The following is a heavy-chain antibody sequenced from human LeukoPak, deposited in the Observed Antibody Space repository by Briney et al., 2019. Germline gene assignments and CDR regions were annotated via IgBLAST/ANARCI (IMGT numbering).Heavy chain of an antibody. CDR1: GYSISSGYY. CDR2: THYSGAT. CDR3: ASGYCGGACQLGGVDM. Sequence: PSETLSLTCTVSGYSISSGYYWSWLRQSPGKGLEYIGYTHYSGATNYNPSLKSRVTISLDTSGNQFSLKLSSVTAADTAVYYCASGYCGGACQLGGVDMWGQGTMVTVSS. J-gene: IGHJ3*02. V-gene: IGHV4-61*01. D-gene: IGHD2-21*02.